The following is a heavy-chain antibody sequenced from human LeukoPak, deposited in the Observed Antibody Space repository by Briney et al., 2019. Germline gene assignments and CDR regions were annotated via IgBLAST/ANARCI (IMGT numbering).Heavy chain of an antibody. CDR2: IIPIFGTA. V-gene: IGHV1-69*13. J-gene: IGHJ4*02. Sequence: SVKVSCKASGGTFSSYAISWVRQAPGQGLEWMGGIIPIFGTANYAQKFQGRVTITADESTSTAYMELSSLRSEDTAVYYCTRDISGTAMVTNFDYWGQGTLVTASS. CDR1: GGTFSSYA. D-gene: IGHD5-18*01. CDR3: TRDISGTAMVTNFDY.